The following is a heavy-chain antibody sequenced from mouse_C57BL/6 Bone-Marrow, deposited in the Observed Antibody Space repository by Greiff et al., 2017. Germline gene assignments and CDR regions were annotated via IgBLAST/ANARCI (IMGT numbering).Heavy chain of an antibody. J-gene: IGHJ4*01. V-gene: IGHV5-17*01. CDR1: GFTFSDYG. Sequence: EVKLVESGGGLVKPGGSLKLSCAASGFTFSDYGMHWVRQAPEKGLEWVAYISSGSSTISYADTVKGRFTISRDHAKNTLFLQMTSLRSEDTAMYYCAMPYYYAMDYWGQGTSVTVSS. CDR3: AMPYYYAMDY. CDR2: ISSGSSTI.